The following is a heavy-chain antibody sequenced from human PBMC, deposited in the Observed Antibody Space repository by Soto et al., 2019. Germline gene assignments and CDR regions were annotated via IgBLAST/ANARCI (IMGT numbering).Heavy chain of an antibody. V-gene: IGHV4-59*08. J-gene: IGHJ4*02. D-gene: IGHD6-19*01. Sequence: PSETLSLTCTVSGGSISSYYWSWIRQPPGKGLEWIGYIYYSGSTNYNPSLKSRVTISVDTSKNQFSLKLSSVTAADTAVYYCARLGVSSGRFFDYWGQGTLVTVSS. CDR3: ARLGVSSGRFFDY. CDR1: GGSISSYY. CDR2: IYYSGST.